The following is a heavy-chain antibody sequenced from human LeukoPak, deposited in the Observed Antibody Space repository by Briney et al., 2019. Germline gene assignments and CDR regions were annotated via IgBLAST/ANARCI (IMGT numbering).Heavy chain of an antibody. D-gene: IGHD2-15*01. V-gene: IGHV4-34*01. CDR1: GGSFSGYY. Sequence: SETLSLTCAVYGGSFSGYYWSWIRQPPGKGLEWIGEINHSGSTNYNPSLKSRVTISVDTSKNQFSLKLSSVTAADTAVYYCARSIVPDFDAFDIWGQGTMVTVSS. CDR2: INHSGST. J-gene: IGHJ3*02. CDR3: ARSIVPDFDAFDI.